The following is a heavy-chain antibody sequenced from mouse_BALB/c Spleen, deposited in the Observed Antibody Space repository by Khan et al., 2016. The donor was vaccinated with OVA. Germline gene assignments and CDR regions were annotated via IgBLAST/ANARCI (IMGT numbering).Heavy chain of an antibody. CDR3: ALYGNYLYAMDY. J-gene: IGHJ4*01. D-gene: IGHD2-1*01. V-gene: IGHV14-1*02. CDR1: GFNIKDYY. Sequence: VRLQQSGAELVRPGALVKLSCKASGFNIKDYYMHWVKQRPEQGPEWIGWIDPENGHLIYDPTFQDQASITADTSSNTAYLQLSSLTSEDTAVYYCALYGNYLYAMDYWGQGTSVTVSS. CDR2: IDPENGHL.